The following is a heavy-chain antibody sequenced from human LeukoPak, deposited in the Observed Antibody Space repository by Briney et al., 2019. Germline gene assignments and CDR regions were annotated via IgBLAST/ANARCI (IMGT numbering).Heavy chain of an antibody. CDR2: IYHSGST. CDR1: GGSISSSNW. D-gene: IGHD4-17*01. J-gene: IGHJ3*02. V-gene: IGHV4-4*02. Sequence: SGTLSLTCAVSGGSISSSNWWSWVRQPPGKGPEWIGEIYHSGSTNYNPSLKSRVTISVDKSKNQFSLKLSSVTAADTAVYYCARDYGDYVLDAFDIWGQGTMVTVSS. CDR3: ARDYGDYVLDAFDI.